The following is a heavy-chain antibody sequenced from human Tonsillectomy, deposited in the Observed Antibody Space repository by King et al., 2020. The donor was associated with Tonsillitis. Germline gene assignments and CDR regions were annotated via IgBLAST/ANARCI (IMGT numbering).Heavy chain of an antibody. CDR1: GFTFSSYG. CDR2: RSHDGSNR. CDR3: AKDSGVEAVAGEFDS. D-gene: IGHD6-19*01. J-gene: IGHJ4*02. V-gene: IGHV3-30*18. Sequence: VQLVESGGGVVHPGRSLRLSCAAAGFTFSSYGMHWVRQAPGKGLEWVALRSHDGSNRFYGDSVRGRFTIARDNSKNTVYLQMNSLTVDDTALYYCAKDSGVEAVAGEFDSWGQGTLVTVSS.